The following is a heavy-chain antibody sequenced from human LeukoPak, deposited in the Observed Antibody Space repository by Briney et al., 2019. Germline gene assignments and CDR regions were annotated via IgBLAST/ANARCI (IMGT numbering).Heavy chain of an antibody. Sequence: SETLSLTCTVSGGSISSGDYYWSWIRQPPGTGLEWIGYIYYSGSTYYNPSLKSRVTISVDTPKNQFSLKLSSVTAADTAVYYCARDRGNYSFDYWGQGTLVTVSS. CDR2: IYYSGST. D-gene: IGHD1-26*01. CDR1: GGSISSGDYY. J-gene: IGHJ4*02. CDR3: ARDRGNYSFDY. V-gene: IGHV4-30-4*08.